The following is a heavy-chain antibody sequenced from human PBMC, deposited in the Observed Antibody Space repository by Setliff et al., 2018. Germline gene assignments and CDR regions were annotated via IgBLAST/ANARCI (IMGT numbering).Heavy chain of an antibody. CDR2: VYHTGTT. CDR1: GGSINNPNFY. J-gene: IGHJ5*02. V-gene: IGHV4-39*01. CDR3: ATCRHRPSNWFDP. Sequence: SETLSLTCTVSGGSINNPNFYWCWIRQSPGKGLEWIGNVYHTGTTYYKPSLRSRVTMSVDTSKNQFSLNLSSVTAADTALYYCATCRHRPSNWFDPWGQGTVVTVSS.